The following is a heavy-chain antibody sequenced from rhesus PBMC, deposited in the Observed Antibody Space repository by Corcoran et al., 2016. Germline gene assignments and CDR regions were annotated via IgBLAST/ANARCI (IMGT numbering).Heavy chain of an antibody. J-gene: IGHJ4*01. V-gene: IGHV4-80*01. CDR1: GGSFSSYW. CDR3: ARFGAAGLFDY. Sequence: QVQLQESGPGLVKPSETLSLTCAVSGGSFSSYWWSWIRQPPGKGLEWIGEINGNSGSTNYNPSLESLVPISKDASKHQFALKLSSVAAADTAVYYCARFGAAGLFDYWGQRVLVTVSS. CDR2: INGNSGST. D-gene: IGHD6-25*01.